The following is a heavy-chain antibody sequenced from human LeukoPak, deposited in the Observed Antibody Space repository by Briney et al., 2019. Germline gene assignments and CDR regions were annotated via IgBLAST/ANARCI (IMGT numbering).Heavy chain of an antibody. CDR3: AKGRGYCTGGSCYSDY. J-gene: IGHJ4*02. CDR1: GFTFSNYA. D-gene: IGHD2-15*01. CDR2: ISGSDGST. V-gene: IGHV3-23*01. Sequence: GGSLRLSCTASGFTFSNYAMSWVRQAPGKGLEWVSTISGSDGSTYYADSVKGRFTISRDNSKNTLYPQMNSLRVEDTAIYYCAKGRGYCTGGSCYSDYWGQGTLVTVSS.